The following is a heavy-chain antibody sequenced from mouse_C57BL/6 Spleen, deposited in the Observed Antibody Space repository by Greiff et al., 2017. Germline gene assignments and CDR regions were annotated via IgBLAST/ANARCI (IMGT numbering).Heavy chain of an antibody. Sequence: EVQLQQSGPELVKPGASVKISCKASGYTFTDYYMNWVKQSHGKSLEWIGDINPNNGGTSYNQKFKGKATLTVDKSSSTAYMELRSLTSENSAVYYCARKSGYDYEGEEFDYWGQGTTLTVSS. D-gene: IGHD2-4*01. CDR3: ARKSGYDYEGEEFDY. J-gene: IGHJ2*01. CDR1: GYTFTDYY. CDR2: INPNNGGT. V-gene: IGHV1-26*01.